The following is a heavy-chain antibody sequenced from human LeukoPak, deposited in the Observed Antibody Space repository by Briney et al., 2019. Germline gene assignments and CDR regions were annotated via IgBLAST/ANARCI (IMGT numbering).Heavy chain of an antibody. CDR1: GGSISSGSYY. Sequence: PSETLSLTCTVSGGSISSGSYYWSWIRQPAGKGLEWIGRIYTSGSTNYNPSLKSRVTISVDTSKTQFSLKLSSVTAANTAVYYCATVDTAMPLDAFDIWGQGTMVTVSS. V-gene: IGHV4-61*02. J-gene: IGHJ3*02. CDR3: ATVDTAMPLDAFDI. CDR2: IYTSGST. D-gene: IGHD5-18*01.